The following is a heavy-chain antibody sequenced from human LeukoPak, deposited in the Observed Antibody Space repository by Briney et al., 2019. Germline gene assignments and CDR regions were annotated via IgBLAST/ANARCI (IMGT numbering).Heavy chain of an antibody. V-gene: IGHV3-33*01. CDR2: IWYDGSNK. Sequence: GGSLRLSCAASGFTFSSYGMHWVRQAPGKGLEWVAVIWYDGSNKYYADSVKGRFTISRDNSKNTLYLQMNSLRAEDTAVYYCARSIAAAGHIPLNYYYGMDVWGQGTTVTVSS. CDR3: ARSIAAAGHIPLNYYYGMDV. D-gene: IGHD6-13*01. J-gene: IGHJ6*02. CDR1: GFTFSSYG.